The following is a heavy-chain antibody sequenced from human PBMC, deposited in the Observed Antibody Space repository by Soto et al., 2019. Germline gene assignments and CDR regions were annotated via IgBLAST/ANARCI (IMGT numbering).Heavy chain of an antibody. V-gene: IGHV4-59*01. D-gene: IGHD5-12*01. CDR3: ARAGGYDEANFDY. CDR2: IYYSGST. CDR1: GGSISSYY. J-gene: IGHJ4*02. Sequence: SETLSLTCTVSGGSISSYYWSWIRQPPGKGLEWIGYIYYSGSTNYNPSLTSRVTISVDTSKNQFSLKLSSVTAADTAVYYCARAGGYDEANFDYWGQGTLVTVSS.